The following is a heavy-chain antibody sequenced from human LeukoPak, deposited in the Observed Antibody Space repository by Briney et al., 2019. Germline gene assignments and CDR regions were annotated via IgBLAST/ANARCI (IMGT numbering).Heavy chain of an antibody. CDR1: GGSISSGGYY. CDR3: ARSNYYGSGSYFNYYYYYMDV. V-gene: IGHV4-31*01. J-gene: IGHJ6*03. D-gene: IGHD3-10*01. Sequence: SETLSLTCTVSGGSISSGGYYWSWIRQHPGKGLEWIGYIYYSGSTYYTPSLKSPVTISVDTSKNQFSLKLSSVTAADTAVYYCARSNYYGSGSYFNYYYYYMDVWGKGTTDTVSS. CDR2: IYYSGST.